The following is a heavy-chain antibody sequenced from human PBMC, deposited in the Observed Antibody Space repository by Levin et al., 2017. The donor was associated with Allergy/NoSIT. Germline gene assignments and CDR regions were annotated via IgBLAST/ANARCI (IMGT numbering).Heavy chain of an antibody. CDR3: ARDSHIVVVTDMDAFDI. CDR2: INPSGGTT. D-gene: IGHD2-21*02. V-gene: IGHV1-46*01. Sequence: GESLKISCKASGYTFTTYYMHWVRQAPGQGLEWMGMINPSGGTTTYAQKFQGRVTMTRDTSTNTVYMELSSLRSEDTDVYYCARDSHIVVVTDMDAFDIWGQGTMVTVAS. CDR1: GYTFTTYY. J-gene: IGHJ3*02.